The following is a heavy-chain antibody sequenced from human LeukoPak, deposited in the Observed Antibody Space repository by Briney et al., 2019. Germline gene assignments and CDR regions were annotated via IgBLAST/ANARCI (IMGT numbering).Heavy chain of an antibody. J-gene: IGHJ6*01. D-gene: IGHD3-9*01. CDR1: GFTFSSYW. V-gene: IGHV3-7*03. CDR3: ARAGRRYFDWSLTYYYYYGMDV. CDR2: IKQDGSEK. Sequence: PGGSLRLSCAASGFTFSSYWMSWVRQAPGKGLEWVANIKQDGSEKYYVDSVKGRFTISRDNAKNSPYLQMNSLRAEDTAVYYCARAGRRYFDWSLTYYYYYGMDVWGQGTTVTVSS.